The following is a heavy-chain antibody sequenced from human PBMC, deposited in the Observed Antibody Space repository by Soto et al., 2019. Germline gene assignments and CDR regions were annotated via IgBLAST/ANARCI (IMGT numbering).Heavy chain of an antibody. J-gene: IGHJ4*01. Sequence: PSETLSLTCTVSGGSISGYYWSWIRQPPGKGLEWIGYVYYSGSTNYNPSLKSRVTISVDRSKNQFSLKLSSVTAADTAVYYCARGARYCTNGVCYTSYYFDYWGQGTLVTVSS. CDR1: GGSISGYY. CDR3: ARGARYCTNGVCYTSYYFDY. D-gene: IGHD2-8*01. V-gene: IGHV4-59*01. CDR2: VYYSGST.